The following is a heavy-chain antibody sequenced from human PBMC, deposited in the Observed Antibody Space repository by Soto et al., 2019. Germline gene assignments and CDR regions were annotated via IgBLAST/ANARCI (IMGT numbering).Heavy chain of an antibody. D-gene: IGHD3-3*01. CDR2: IWYDGSNK. CDR1: GFTFSSYG. Sequence: GGSLRLSCAASGFTFSSYGMHWVRQAPGKGLEWVAVIWYDGSNKYYADSVKGRFTISRDNSKNTLYLQMNSLRAEDTAVYYCARDYLRITIFGVVIRPYYYGMDVWGQGTTVTVSS. V-gene: IGHV3-33*01. CDR3: ARDYLRITIFGVVIRPYYYGMDV. J-gene: IGHJ6*02.